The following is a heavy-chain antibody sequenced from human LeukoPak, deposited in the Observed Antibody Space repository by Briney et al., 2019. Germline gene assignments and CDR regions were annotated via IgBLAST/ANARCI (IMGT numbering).Heavy chain of an antibody. J-gene: IGHJ4*02. CDR2: IKSKTDGGTT. CDR3: ARLGKDTSMAPSDY. V-gene: IGHV3-15*01. D-gene: IGHD5-18*01. Sequence: GGSLRLSCAASGFTFSNAWMSWVRQAPGKGLEWVGRIKSKTDGGTTDYAAPVKGRFTISRDDSKNTLYLQMNSLRAEDTAMYYCARLGKDTSMAPSDYWGQGTLVTVSS. CDR1: GFTFSNAW.